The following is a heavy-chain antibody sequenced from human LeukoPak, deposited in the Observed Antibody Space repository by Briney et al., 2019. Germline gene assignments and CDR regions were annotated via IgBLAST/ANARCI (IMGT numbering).Heavy chain of an antibody. V-gene: IGHV3-7*02. CDR1: GFTFTINW. CDR2: INRDGGEK. Sequence: GGSLRLSCAASGFTFTINWMTWVRQAPGKGLECVSAINRDGGEKYYVDSVKGRFTISRDNVRDSLYLQMNILRAEDAAVYYCARPRYCANTICHIGGGLDVWGPGTTVTVSS. D-gene: IGHD2-8*01. J-gene: IGHJ6*02. CDR3: ARPRYCANTICHIGGGLDV.